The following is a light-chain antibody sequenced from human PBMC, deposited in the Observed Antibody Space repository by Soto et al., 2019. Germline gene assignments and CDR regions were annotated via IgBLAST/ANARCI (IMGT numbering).Light chain of an antibody. CDR2: DAS. Sequence: GDRVTITCRASQSISSWLAWYQQKPGKAPKLLIYDASSLESGVPSRFSGSGSGTEFTLTISSLQPDDFATYYCQQYNSYSITFGQGTRLEIK. V-gene: IGKV1-5*01. CDR3: QQYNSYSIT. J-gene: IGKJ5*01. CDR1: QSISSW.